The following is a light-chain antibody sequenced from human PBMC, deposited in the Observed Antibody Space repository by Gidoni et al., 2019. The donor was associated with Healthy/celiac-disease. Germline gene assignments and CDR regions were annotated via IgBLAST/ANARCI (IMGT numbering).Light chain of an antibody. CDR2: DAS. Sequence: DIVLTQSPATLSLSPGERATLSCRASQSVSSYLAWYQQKPGQAPRLLIYDASNRATGIPARFSGSGSGTDFTLTISSLEPEDFAVDDCQQRSNWPRALTFGGGTKVEIK. CDR3: QQRSNWPRALT. J-gene: IGKJ4*01. CDR1: QSVSSY. V-gene: IGKV3-11*01.